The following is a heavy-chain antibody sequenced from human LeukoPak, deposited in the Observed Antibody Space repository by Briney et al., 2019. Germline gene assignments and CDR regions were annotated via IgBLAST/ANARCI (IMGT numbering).Heavy chain of an antibody. CDR1: GGSVSSGSYY. D-gene: IGHD2-15*01. CDR3: ARGYCSGGSCYSVAFDI. J-gene: IGHJ3*02. CDR2: IYHSGST. V-gene: IGHV4-30-2*01. Sequence: SETLSLTCTVSGGSVSSGSYYWSWIRQPPGKGLEWIGYIYHSGSTYYNPSLKSRVTISVDRSKNQFSLKLSSVTAADTAVYYCARGYCSGGSCYSVAFDIWGQGTMVTVSS.